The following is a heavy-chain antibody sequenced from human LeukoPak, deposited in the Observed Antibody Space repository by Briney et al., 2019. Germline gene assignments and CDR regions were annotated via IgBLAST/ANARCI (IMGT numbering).Heavy chain of an antibody. CDR2: TRNKANSYTT. D-gene: IGHD3-22*01. Sequence: QSGGSLRLSCAASGFTFSDHYMDWVRQAPGKGLEWVGRTRNKANSYTTEYAASVKGRFTISRDDSKNSLYLQMNSLKTEDTAVYYCARGPRLGNRTYYYDSSGLTSFDYWGQGTLVTVSS. J-gene: IGHJ4*02. V-gene: IGHV3-72*01. CDR1: GFTFSDHY. CDR3: ARGPRLGNRTYYYDSSGLTSFDY.